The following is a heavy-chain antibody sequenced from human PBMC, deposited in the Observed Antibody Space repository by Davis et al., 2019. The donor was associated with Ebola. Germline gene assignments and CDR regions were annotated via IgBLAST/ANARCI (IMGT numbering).Heavy chain of an antibody. CDR3: ASNQLLGGYYYYYGMDV. CDR1: GGSFSGYY. J-gene: IGHJ6*02. D-gene: IGHD2-2*01. Sequence: MPSETLSLTCAVYGGSFSGYYWSWIRQPPGKGLEWIGEINHSGSTNYNPSLKSRVTISVDTSKNQFSLKLNSVTAADTAVYYCASNQLLGGYYYYYGMDVWGQGTTVTVSS. V-gene: IGHV4-34*01. CDR2: INHSGST.